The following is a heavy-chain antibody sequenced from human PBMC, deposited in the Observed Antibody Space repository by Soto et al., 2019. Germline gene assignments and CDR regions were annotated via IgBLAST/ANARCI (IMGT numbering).Heavy chain of an antibody. V-gene: IGHV1-69*01. CDR3: ARGSGSHWATDYYYYGMDV. D-gene: IGHD1-26*01. CDR2: IIPIFGTA. J-gene: IGHJ6*02. Sequence: QVQLVQSGAEVKKPGSSVKVSCKASGGTFSSYAISWVRQAPGQGLEWMGGIIPIFGTANYAQKFQGRVTITADDSTSTAYMELSSLRSEDTAVYYCARGSGSHWATDYYYYGMDVWGQGTTVTVSS. CDR1: GGTFSSYA.